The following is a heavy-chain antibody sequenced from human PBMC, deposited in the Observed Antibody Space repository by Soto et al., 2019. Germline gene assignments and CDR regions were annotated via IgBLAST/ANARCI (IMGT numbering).Heavy chain of an antibody. D-gene: IGHD2-15*01. CDR2: IYSGGST. J-gene: IGHJ3*02. Sequence: EVQLVESGGGLVQPGGSLRLSCAASGFTVSSNYMSWVRQAPGKGLEWVSVIYSGGSTYYADSVKGRFTISRDNSKNTLYLQMNSMRAEDTAVYYCARVVVYCSGGSCSDETYAFDIWGQGTMVTVSS. CDR3: ARVVVYCSGGSCSDETYAFDI. CDR1: GFTVSSNY. V-gene: IGHV3-66*01.